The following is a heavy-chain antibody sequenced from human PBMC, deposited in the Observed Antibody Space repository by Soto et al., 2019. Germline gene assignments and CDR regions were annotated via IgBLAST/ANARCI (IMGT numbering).Heavy chain of an antibody. CDR1: GYTFTSYG. D-gene: IGHD3-22*01. V-gene: IGHV1-18*01. Sequence: QVQLVQSGAEVKKPGASVKVSCKASGYTFTSYGISWVRQAPGQGLEWMGWISAYNGNTNYAQKLQGRVTMTTDTSTSTANMELRSLRSDATAVYYCARGSHYDSSGYYYYSWGHGTLVTVSS. CDR2: ISAYNGNT. J-gene: IGHJ5*01. CDR3: ARGSHYDSSGYYYYS.